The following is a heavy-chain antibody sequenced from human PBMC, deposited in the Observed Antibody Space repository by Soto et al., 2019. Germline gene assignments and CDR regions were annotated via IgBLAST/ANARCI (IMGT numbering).Heavy chain of an antibody. Sequence: GGSLRLSCIASGFTFNNYAMSWFRQAPGKGLEWVGFIRSKGYGGTTEYAASVKGRFNISRDDSKTIAYLQMNSLKTEDTAVYFCTRETSSGYDYWGQGTLVTVSS. CDR1: GFTFNNYA. V-gene: IGHV3-49*03. J-gene: IGHJ4*02. CDR2: IRSKGYGGTT. CDR3: TRETSSGYDY. D-gene: IGHD5-12*01.